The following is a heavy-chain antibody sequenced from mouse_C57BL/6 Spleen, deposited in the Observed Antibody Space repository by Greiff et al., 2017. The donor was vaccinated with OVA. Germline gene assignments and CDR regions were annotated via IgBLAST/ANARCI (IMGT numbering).Heavy chain of an antibody. CDR1: GYTFTSYW. Sequence: QVQLQQPGAELVKPGASVKLSCTASGYTFTSYWMHWVKQRPGQGLEWIGMIHPNSGSTNYNEKFKSKATLTVDKSSSTAYMQLSRLTSEDTAVYYCQTAQVLFDYWGQGTTLTVSS. D-gene: IGHD3-2*02. CDR3: QTAQVLFDY. V-gene: IGHV1-64*01. CDR2: IHPNSGST. J-gene: IGHJ2*01.